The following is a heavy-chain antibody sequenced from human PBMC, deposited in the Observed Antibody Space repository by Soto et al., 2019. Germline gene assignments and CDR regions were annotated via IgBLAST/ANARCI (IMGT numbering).Heavy chain of an antibody. V-gene: IGHV3-11*06. J-gene: IGHJ4*02. D-gene: IGHD5-12*01. CDR1: GFTFSDYY. CDR3: ARTRGYSGYDDY. Sequence: QVHLVESGGGLVKPGGSLRLSCAASGFTFSDYYMSWIRQAPGKGLEWVSYISSSSSYTNYADSVKGRFTISRDNAKNSLYRQMTSLRAEDTDVYYCARTRGYSGYDDYWGQGTLVTVSS. CDR2: ISSSSSYT.